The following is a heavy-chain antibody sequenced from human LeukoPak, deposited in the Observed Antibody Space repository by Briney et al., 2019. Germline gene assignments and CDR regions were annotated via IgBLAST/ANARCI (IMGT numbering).Heavy chain of an antibody. Sequence: PGGSLRLSCAASGFTFSSYAMHWVRQAPGKELEYVSVISSNGGSTYYANSVKGRFTISRDNSKNTLYLQMGSLRAEDMAVYYCARDPYSGYDSGYFQHWGQGTLVTVSS. CDR3: ARDPYSGYDSGYFQH. CDR2: ISSNGGST. CDR1: GFTFSSYA. J-gene: IGHJ1*01. V-gene: IGHV3-64*01. D-gene: IGHD5-12*01.